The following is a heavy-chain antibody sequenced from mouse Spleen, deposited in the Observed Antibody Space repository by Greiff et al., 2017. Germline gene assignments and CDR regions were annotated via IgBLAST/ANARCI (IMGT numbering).Heavy chain of an antibody. CDR3: AKGLITTDDAFAY. J-gene: IGHJ3*01. V-gene: IGHV2-5*01. CDR1: GFSLTSYG. D-gene: IGHD1-2*01. Sequence: QVQLQQSGPGLVQPSQSLSITCTVSGFSLTSYGVHWVRQSPGKGLEWLGVIWRGGSTDYNAAFMSRLSITKDNSKSQVFFKMNSLQADDTAIYYCAKGLITTDDAFAYWGQGTLVTVSA. CDR2: IWRGGST.